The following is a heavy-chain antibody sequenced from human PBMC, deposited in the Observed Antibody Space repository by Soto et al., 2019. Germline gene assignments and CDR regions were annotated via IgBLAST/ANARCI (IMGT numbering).Heavy chain of an antibody. CDR1: GFTFSSYG. CDR2: IWYDGSNK. CDR3: ARETLLRTYNWFDP. J-gene: IGHJ5*02. Sequence: GGSLRLSCAASGFTFSSYGMHWVRQAPGKGLEWVAVIWYDGSNKYYADSVKGRFTISRDNSKNTLYLQMNSLRAEDTAVYYCARETLLRTYNWFDPWGQGTLVTVSS. V-gene: IGHV3-33*01.